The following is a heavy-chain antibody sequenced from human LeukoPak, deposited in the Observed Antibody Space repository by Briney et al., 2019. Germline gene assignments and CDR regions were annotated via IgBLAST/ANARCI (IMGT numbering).Heavy chain of an antibody. J-gene: IGHJ4*02. CDR1: GFTFSSYA. D-gene: IGHD3-22*01. CDR3: AKDGLAFYYYDSSGYLGD. CDR2: ISGSGGST. V-gene: IGHV3-23*01. Sequence: GGSLRLSCAASGFTFSSYAMSWVRQAPGKGLEWVSAISGSGGSTYYADSVKGRFTISRDNSKNTLYLQMNSLRAEDTAVYYCAKDGLAFYYYDSSGYLGDWGQGTLVTVSS.